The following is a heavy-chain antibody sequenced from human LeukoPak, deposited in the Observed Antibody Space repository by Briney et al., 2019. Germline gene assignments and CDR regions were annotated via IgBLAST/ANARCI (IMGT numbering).Heavy chain of an antibody. CDR1: GGTFSSYP. CDR3: ASMVGLAGDY. J-gene: IGHJ4*02. CDR2: ITPIFGAA. Sequence: GSSVKVSCKASGGTFSSYPFTWVRQAPGQGLEWMGEITPIFGAANYAQTFQGRVTITADESTSTVFMELSSLRSDDTAVYYCASMVGLAGDYWGQGTLVTVSS. V-gene: IGHV1-69*01. D-gene: IGHD1-26*01.